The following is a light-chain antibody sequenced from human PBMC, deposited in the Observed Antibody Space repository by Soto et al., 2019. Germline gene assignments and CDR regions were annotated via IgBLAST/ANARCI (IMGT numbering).Light chain of an antibody. CDR3: SSYTSSDSLYV. Sequence: QSALTQPASVSGSPGQSITISCTGTRSDVGAYNYVSWYQRHPGKAPKLLIYDVNSRPSGVSNRFSGSKSGNTASLTISGLQAEDEADYYCSSYTSSDSLYVFGSGTKLTV. V-gene: IGLV2-14*01. CDR2: DVN. J-gene: IGLJ1*01. CDR1: RSDVGAYNY.